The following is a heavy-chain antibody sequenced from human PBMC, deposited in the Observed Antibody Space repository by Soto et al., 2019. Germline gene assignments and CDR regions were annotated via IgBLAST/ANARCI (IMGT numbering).Heavy chain of an antibody. D-gene: IGHD3-3*01. CDR2: IIPIFGTA. Sequence: SVKVSCKASGGTFSSYAISWVRQAPGQGREWMGGIIPIFGTANYAQKFQGRVTITADESTSTAYMELSSLRSEDTAVYYCARLRITIFGVDPYGMDVWGQGTTVTVSS. V-gene: IGHV1-69*01. CDR3: ARLRITIFGVDPYGMDV. CDR1: GGTFSSYA. J-gene: IGHJ6*02.